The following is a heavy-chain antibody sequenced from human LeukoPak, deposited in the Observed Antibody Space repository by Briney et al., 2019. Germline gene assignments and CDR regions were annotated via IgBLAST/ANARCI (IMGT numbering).Heavy chain of an antibody. CDR1: GFTFSNYG. CDR2: IRYDGSNK. V-gene: IGHV3-30*02. J-gene: IGHJ4*02. D-gene: IGHD5-12*01. CDR3: ARDEGYSGYDSAQIDY. Sequence: GGSLRLSCAASGFTFSNYGMHWVRQAPGKGLEWVAFIRYDGSNKYYTDSVKGRFTISRDNSKNTLYLQMNSLRAEDTAVYYCARDEGYSGYDSAQIDYWGQGTLVTVSS.